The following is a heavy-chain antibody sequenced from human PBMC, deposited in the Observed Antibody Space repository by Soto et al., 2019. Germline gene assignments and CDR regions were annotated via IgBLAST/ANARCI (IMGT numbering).Heavy chain of an antibody. Sequence: EVQLLESGGGLVQPGGSLGLSCAASGFPFSSYAMSWVRQAPGTGLEWVSAISGSGGSTYYADSVKGRFTISRDNSKNTLYLQMNSLRAEDTAVYYCASSRYPWGELSLFDYWGQGTLVTVSS. V-gene: IGHV3-23*01. D-gene: IGHD3-16*02. CDR1: GFPFSSYA. CDR2: ISGSGGST. J-gene: IGHJ4*02. CDR3: ASSRYPWGELSLFDY.